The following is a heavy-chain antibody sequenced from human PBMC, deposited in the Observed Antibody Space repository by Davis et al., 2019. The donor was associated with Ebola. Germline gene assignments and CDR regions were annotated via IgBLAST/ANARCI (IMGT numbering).Heavy chain of an antibody. D-gene: IGHD2-8*02. V-gene: IGHV3-48*04. CDR3: ASLGCTGGVCYVGGYYYGMDV. J-gene: IGHJ6*02. CDR1: GFTFSSYS. CDR2: ISSSSSTI. Sequence: GESLKISCAASGFTFSSYSMNWVRQAPGKGLEWVSYISSSSSTIYYADSVKGRFTISRDNAKNSLYLQMNSLRAEDTAVYYCASLGCTGGVCYVGGYYYGMDVWGQGTTVTVSS.